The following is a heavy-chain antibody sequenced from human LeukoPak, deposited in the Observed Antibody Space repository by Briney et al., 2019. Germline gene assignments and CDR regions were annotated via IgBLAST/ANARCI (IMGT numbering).Heavy chain of an antibody. J-gene: IGHJ4*02. D-gene: IGHD6-19*01. CDR3: AREQWLAFDY. CDR2: IKQDGSEK. Sequence: GGSLRLSCAASGFTVGSSYMSWVRQAPGKGLEWVANIKQDGSEKYHVDSVKGRFTISRDNAKNSLYLQMNSLRAEDTAVYYCAREQWLAFDYWGQGTLVTVSS. V-gene: IGHV3-7*01. CDR1: GFTVGSSY.